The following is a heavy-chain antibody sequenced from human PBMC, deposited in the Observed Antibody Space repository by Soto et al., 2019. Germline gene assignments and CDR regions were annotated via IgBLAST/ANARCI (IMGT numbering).Heavy chain of an antibody. V-gene: IGHV4-39*01. CDR1: GCSISSSSYY. D-gene: IGHD3-10*01. CDR3: ARQSYYYGSGPY. Sequence: SETLSLTCTVSGCSISSSSYYWGWIRQPPGKGLEWIGSIYYSGSTYYNPSLKSRVTISVDTSKNQFSLKLSSVTAADTAVYYCARQSYYYGSGPYWGQGTLVTVSS. J-gene: IGHJ4*02. CDR2: IYYSGST.